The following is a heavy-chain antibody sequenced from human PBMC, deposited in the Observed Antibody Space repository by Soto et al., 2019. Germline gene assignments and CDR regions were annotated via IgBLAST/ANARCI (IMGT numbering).Heavy chain of an antibody. Sequence: ASGPTLVNPTQTLTLTCTFSGFSLSTSGVGVGWIRQPPGKALEWLALIYWDDDKRYSPSLKSRLTITKDTSKNQVVLTMTNMDPVDTATYYCAYSGDIAAPVVYNWFDPWGQATLVTVSS. CDR1: GFSLSTSGVG. V-gene: IGHV2-5*02. CDR2: IYWDDDK. CDR3: AYSGDIAAPVVYNWFDP. D-gene: IGHD6-13*01. J-gene: IGHJ5*02.